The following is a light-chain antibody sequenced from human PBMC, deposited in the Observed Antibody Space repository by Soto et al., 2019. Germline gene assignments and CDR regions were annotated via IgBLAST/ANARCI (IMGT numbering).Light chain of an antibody. CDR3: QSYDSSLSAVV. CDR2: GNT. Sequence: QSVLTQPPSVSGAPGQRVTISCTGSSSNIGAGYDVHWYQHLPGTAPKLLIYGNTNRPSGVPDRLSGSKSGTSASLAITGLQAEDEADYYCQSYDSSLSAVVFGGGTKLTVL. CDR1: SSNIGAGYD. J-gene: IGLJ2*01. V-gene: IGLV1-40*01.